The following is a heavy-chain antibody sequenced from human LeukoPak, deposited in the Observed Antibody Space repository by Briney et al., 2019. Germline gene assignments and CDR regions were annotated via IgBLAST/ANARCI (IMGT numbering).Heavy chain of an antibody. CDR3: ARVLRYCSGGNCYSGGLGYMDV. Sequence: GGSLRLSCAASGVTFSDYNMRWIRQAPGKGLEWVSSIGRSGSTKYYADSVKGRFTISRDNAKNSLFLQMNSLRAEDTAVYYCARVLRYCSGGNCYSGGLGYMDVWGKGTTVTISS. J-gene: IGHJ6*03. CDR1: GVTFSDYN. V-gene: IGHV3-11*01. D-gene: IGHD2-15*01. CDR2: IGRSGSTK.